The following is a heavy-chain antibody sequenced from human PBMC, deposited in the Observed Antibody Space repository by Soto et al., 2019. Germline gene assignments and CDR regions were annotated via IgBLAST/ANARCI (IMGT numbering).Heavy chain of an antibody. CDR3: ARGPNWGYRFDS. Sequence: QVQLVQSGAEVKKPGSSVKVSCEASGGTFSGHAISWVRQAPGQGPEWMGGLIPLFGTTQHAQNFQNRLTITADKPTSTAYMELTSLRFEDTAIYYCARGPNWGYRFDSWGQGTLVTVSS. V-gene: IGHV1-69*06. CDR1: GGTFSGHA. J-gene: IGHJ4*02. D-gene: IGHD7-27*01. CDR2: LIPLFGTT.